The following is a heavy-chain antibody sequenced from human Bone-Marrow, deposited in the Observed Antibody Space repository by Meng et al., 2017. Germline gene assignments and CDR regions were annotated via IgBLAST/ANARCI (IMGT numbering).Heavy chain of an antibody. Sequence: GESLKISCATSGFTFSSYEVDWVRQAPGKGLEWVAYISSNGGTIYYADSVKGRFTISRDNAKNSLYLQMNSLRAEDTAVYYCARDPIYDFWSGYYHTIPYYYYYGMDVWGQGTTVTVSS. CDR1: GFTFSSYE. V-gene: IGHV3-48*03. J-gene: IGHJ6*02. CDR3: ARDPIYDFWSGYYHTIPYYYYYGMDV. D-gene: IGHD3-3*01. CDR2: ISSNGGTI.